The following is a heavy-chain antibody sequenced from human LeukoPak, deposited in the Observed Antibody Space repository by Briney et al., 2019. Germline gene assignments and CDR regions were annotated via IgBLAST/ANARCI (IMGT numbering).Heavy chain of an antibody. Sequence: GGSLRLSCAASGFTFSTYDMHWVRQVTGKGLEWVSAIGTVDDTYYLGSVKGRFTISRENAKNVLYLQMSSLRVEDTAVYYCVKDSGWFHFDSWGQGTLVTVSS. J-gene: IGHJ4*02. CDR1: GFTFSTYD. CDR2: IGTVDDT. D-gene: IGHD6-19*01. CDR3: VKDSGWFHFDS. V-gene: IGHV3-13*01.